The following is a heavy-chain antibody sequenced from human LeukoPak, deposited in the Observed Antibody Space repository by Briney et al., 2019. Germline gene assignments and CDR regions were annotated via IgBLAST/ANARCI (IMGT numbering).Heavy chain of an antibody. CDR1: GYSFTSYW. CDR3: ARYSYCSGGSCYNGGYYYYYGMDV. J-gene: IGHJ6*02. D-gene: IGHD2-15*01. V-gene: IGHV5-51*01. Sequence: GEPLKISCKGSGYSFTSYWIGWVRQMPGKGLEWMGIIYPGDSDTRYSPSFQGQVTISADKSISTAYLQWSSLKASDTAMYYCARYSYCSGGSCYNGGYYYYYGMDVWGQGTTVTVSS. CDR2: IYPGDSDT.